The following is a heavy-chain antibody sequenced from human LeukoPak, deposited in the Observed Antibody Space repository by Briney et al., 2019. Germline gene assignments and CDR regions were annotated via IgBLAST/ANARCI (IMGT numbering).Heavy chain of an antibody. CDR2: IWYDGSNK. V-gene: IGHV3-33*01. J-gene: IGHJ4*02. D-gene: IGHD3-22*01. CDR3: ARNYYDSSGYSPGTDY. CDR1: GFTFSSYG. Sequence: GGSLRLSCAASGFTFSSYGMHWVRQAPGKGLEWVAVIWYDGSNKYYADSVKGRFTISRDNSKNTLYLQMNSLRAEDTAVYYCARNYYDSSGYSPGTDYWGQGTLVTVSS.